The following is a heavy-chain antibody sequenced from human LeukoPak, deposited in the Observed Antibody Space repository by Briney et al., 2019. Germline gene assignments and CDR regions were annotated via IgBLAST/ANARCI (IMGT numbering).Heavy chain of an antibody. J-gene: IGHJ6*03. CDR2: IRYDGSNK. Sequence: GSLRLSCEASGFTFTTYSMTWVRQAPGKGLEWVAFIRYDGSNKYHADSVKGRFTISRDNSKNTVYLQMNSLRAEDTAVYFCAKEYGYDYNYFYSMDVWGKGTTVTISS. D-gene: IGHD1-1*01. CDR3: AKEYGYDYNYFYSMDV. CDR1: GFTFTTYS. V-gene: IGHV3-30*02.